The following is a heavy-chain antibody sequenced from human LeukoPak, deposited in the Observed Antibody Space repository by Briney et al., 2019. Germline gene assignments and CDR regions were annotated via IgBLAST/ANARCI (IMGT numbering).Heavy chain of an antibody. CDR1: GGSISSSSYY. CDR3: ARGLGYGSGSSCFDP. D-gene: IGHD3-10*01. Sequence: PSETLSLTCTVSGGSISSSSYYWSWIRQSPGKELEWIGYIYYSGSTNYNPSLKSRVTISVDTSNNQFSLKLSSVTAADTALYYCARGLGYGSGSSCFDPWGQGTLVTVSS. J-gene: IGHJ5*02. V-gene: IGHV4-61*01. CDR2: IYYSGST.